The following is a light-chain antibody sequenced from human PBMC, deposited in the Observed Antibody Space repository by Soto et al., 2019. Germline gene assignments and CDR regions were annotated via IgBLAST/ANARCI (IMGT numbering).Light chain of an antibody. V-gene: IGKV3-15*01. CDR2: YTS. CDR3: QQYNKWPIT. Sequence: ERVVTQSPSTLSVTPGESATLSYWASQSVSSDLAWYQQKPGQAPRLLIYYTSTRATGFPARFSGGGSGTEFTLTISSLQSEDSAFYYCQQYNKWPITFGQGTRLEI. J-gene: IGKJ5*01. CDR1: QSVSSD.